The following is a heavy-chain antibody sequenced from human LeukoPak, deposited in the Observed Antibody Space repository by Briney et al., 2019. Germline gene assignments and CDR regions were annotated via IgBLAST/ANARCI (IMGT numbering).Heavy chain of an antibody. D-gene: IGHD6-13*01. V-gene: IGHV3-21*01. CDR2: ISSSSSYI. CDR3: ARSSFPPGSSPNYFDY. Sequence: GGSLRLSCAASGFTFSSYSMTWVRQAPGKGLEWVSSISSSSSYIYYADSVKGRFTISRDNAKNSLYLQMNSLRAEDTAVYYCARSSFPPGSSPNYFDYWGQGTLVTVSS. J-gene: IGHJ4*02. CDR1: GFTFSSYS.